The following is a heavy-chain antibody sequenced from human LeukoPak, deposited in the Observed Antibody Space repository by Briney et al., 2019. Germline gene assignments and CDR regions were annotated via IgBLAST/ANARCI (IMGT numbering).Heavy chain of an antibody. D-gene: IGHD3-22*01. CDR3: ASTSSEWLLRRSGMDV. J-gene: IGHJ6*02. V-gene: IGHV4-34*01. CDR1: GGSFSGYY. CDR2: INHSGST. Sequence: PSETLSLTCAVYGGSFSGYYWSWIRQPPGKGLEWIGEINHSGSTNYNPSLKSRVTISVDTSKNQFSLKLSSVTAADTAVYYCASTSSEWLLRRSGMDVWGQGTTVTVPS.